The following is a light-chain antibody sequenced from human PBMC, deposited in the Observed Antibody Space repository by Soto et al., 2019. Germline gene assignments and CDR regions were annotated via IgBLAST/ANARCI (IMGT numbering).Light chain of an antibody. CDR2: GAS. V-gene: IGKV3-20*01. Sequence: EIVLTQSPGTLYLSQGERATLSCRASQSGSSSYLDWYQQKPGQAPRLFIYGASSSATGIPDRFSGSGSGTDFSRTISRLEPEDFAVYYGQQYGSSLFGPGTKVDIK. CDR1: QSGSSSY. CDR3: QQYGSSL. J-gene: IGKJ3*01.